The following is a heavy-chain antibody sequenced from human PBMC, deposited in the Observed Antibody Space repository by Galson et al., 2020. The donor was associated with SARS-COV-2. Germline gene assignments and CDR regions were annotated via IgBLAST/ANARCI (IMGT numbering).Heavy chain of an antibody. J-gene: IGHJ1*01. Sequence: GESLKISCAASEFTFSNYDMNWVRQAPGKGLEWLSYISSRGSTIFYADSVKGRFTVSRDNARNSLHLQMNSLRAEDTALYYCARSDYDSSGKAYFQHWGQGSLVTVSS. CDR1: EFTFSNYD. CDR2: ISSRGSTI. CDR3: ARSDYDSSGKAYFQH. D-gene: IGHD3-22*01. V-gene: IGHV3-48*03.